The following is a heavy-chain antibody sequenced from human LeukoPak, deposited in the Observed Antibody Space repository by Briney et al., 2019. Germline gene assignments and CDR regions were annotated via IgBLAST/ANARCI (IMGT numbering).Heavy chain of an antibody. CDR1: GFTFSSYS. CDR3: ARDADRTGALLIYDS. Sequence: PGGSLRLSCAASGFTFSSYSMNWVRQAPGKGLEWVSSISSSSSYIHYADSVKGRFTISRDNAKNSFYLQMNSLRAEDTAVYYCARDADRTGALLIYDSWGQGTLVTVSS. D-gene: IGHD7-27*01. J-gene: IGHJ4*02. V-gene: IGHV3-21*01. CDR2: ISSSSSYI.